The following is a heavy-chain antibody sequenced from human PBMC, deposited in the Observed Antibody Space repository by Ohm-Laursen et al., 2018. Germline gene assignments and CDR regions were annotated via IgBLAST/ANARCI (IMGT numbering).Heavy chain of an antibody. Sequence: LSLTCAASGFTFSSYAMSWVRQAPGKGLEWVSAISGSGGSTYYADSVKGRFTISRDNSKNTLYLQMNSLRAEDTAVYYCAVTDDGGTVSAFDIWGQGTMVTVSS. CDR2: ISGSGGST. CDR3: AVTDDGGTVSAFDI. J-gene: IGHJ3*02. V-gene: IGHV3-23*01. D-gene: IGHD3-16*01. CDR1: GFTFSSYA.